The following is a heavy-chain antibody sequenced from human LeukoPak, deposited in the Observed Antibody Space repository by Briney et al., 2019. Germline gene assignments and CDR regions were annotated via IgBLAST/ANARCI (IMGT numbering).Heavy chain of an antibody. Sequence: GGSLTLSCAASGFTFSSYAMHWLRQAPGKGLEWVSAISGSGGSTYYADSVKGRFTISRDNSKNTLYLQMNSLRAEDTAVYDCARDSRGYYSVYWGQGTLVTVSS. CDR2: ISGSGGST. V-gene: IGHV3-23*01. J-gene: IGHJ4*02. D-gene: IGHD3-22*01. CDR1: GFTFSSYA. CDR3: ARDSRGYYSVY.